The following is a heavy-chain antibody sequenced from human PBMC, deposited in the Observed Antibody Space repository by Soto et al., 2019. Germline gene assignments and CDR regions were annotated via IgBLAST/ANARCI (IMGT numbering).Heavy chain of an antibody. D-gene: IGHD3-16*01. J-gene: IGHJ5*02. V-gene: IGHV3-23*01. CDR3: AKDNAGAWPHNWFDP. CDR1: GFTFSSYA. Sequence: PGGSLRLSCAASGFTFSSYAMSWVRQAPGKGLEWVSVISGSGGSTNYADSVKGRFTISRDNSKNTLYLQMNSLRAEDTAVYYCAKDNAGAWPHNWFDPWGQGTLVTVSS. CDR2: ISGSGGST.